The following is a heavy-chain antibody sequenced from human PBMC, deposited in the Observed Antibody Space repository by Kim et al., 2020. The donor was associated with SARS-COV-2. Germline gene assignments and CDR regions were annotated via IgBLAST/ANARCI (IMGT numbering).Heavy chain of an antibody. Sequence: SVKVSCKASGCTFSSYAISWVRQAPGQGLEWMGGIIPIFGTANYAQKFQGRVTVTADKSTSTAYMELSSLRAEDTAVYYCARGSSWELLRAFDIWGQGTMVTVSS. V-gene: IGHV1-69*06. CDR1: GCTFSSYA. D-gene: IGHD1-26*01. CDR2: IIPIFGTA. CDR3: ARGSSWELLRAFDI. J-gene: IGHJ3*02.